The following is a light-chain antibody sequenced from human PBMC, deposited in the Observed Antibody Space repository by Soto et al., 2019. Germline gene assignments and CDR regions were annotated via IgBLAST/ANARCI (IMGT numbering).Light chain of an antibody. CDR1: SSDVGSYHL. Sequence: SALTQPASGSGSPGQSITISCTGTSSDVGSYHLVSWYQQHPGKAPKLMIYAVSKRPSGVSNRFSGSKSGNTASLTISGLQAEDEADYYCCSYAGRSYVFGTGTKVTVL. J-gene: IGLJ1*01. CDR2: AVS. V-gene: IGLV2-23*02. CDR3: CSYAGRSYV.